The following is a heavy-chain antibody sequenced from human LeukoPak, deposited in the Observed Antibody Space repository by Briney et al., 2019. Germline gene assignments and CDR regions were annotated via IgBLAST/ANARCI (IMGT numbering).Heavy chain of an antibody. V-gene: IGHV4-34*01. D-gene: IGHD1-1*01. CDR1: GGSFSGYY. CDR2: INTSGST. Sequence: PSETMSLTCAVYGGSFSGYYWSWIRQPPGKGLEWIGEINTSGSTNYNPSLKSRVTISVDTSKNQFSLQLNSVTPEDTAVYYCARGARSTTRSIPRYYFDYWGQGTLVTVSS. J-gene: IGHJ4*02. CDR3: ARGARSTTRSIPRYYFDY.